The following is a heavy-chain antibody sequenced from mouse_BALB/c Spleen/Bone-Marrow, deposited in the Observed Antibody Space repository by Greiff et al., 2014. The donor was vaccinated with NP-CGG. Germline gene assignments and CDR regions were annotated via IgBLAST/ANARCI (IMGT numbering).Heavy chain of an antibody. Sequence: VQLQQSGAELVKPGASVKLSCTASGFNIKDTYMHWVKQRPEQGLEWIGRIDPANGNTKYDPKFQGKATITADTSSNTAYLQLSSLTSEDTAVYYCARSLYEGYFSWFAYWGQGTLVTVSA. D-gene: IGHD2-3*01. CDR2: IDPANGNT. J-gene: IGHJ3*01. CDR3: ARSLYEGYFSWFAY. CDR1: GFNIKDTY. V-gene: IGHV14-3*02.